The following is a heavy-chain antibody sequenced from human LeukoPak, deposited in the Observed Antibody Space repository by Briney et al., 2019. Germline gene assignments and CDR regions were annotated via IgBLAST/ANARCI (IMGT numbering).Heavy chain of an antibody. D-gene: IGHD1-1*01. V-gene: IGHV6-1*01. CDR2: TYYRSQWYD. J-gene: IGHJ3*02. CDR3: ARGAVGQHRSKGDVFGI. CDR1: GDSVSRKSAA. Sequence: SQTLSLTCAISGDSVSRKSAAWYWIRQSPSRGLEWLGRTYYRSQWYDDYAVSLKSRITINPDTSKNHFSLHLNAVTPEDTAVYYCARGAVGQHRSKGDVFGIWGQGTMVTVSS.